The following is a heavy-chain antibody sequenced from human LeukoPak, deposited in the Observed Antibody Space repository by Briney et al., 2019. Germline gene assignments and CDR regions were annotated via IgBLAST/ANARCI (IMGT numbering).Heavy chain of an antibody. Sequence: GGSLRLSCAASGFTFSSYSMNWVRRAPGKGLEWVSSISSSSNYIFYADSMKGRFTISRDNAKNSLYLEMNSLTVEDTAVYYCARDPVAARSHDYWGQGTLVTVSS. V-gene: IGHV3-21*01. CDR3: ARDPVAARSHDY. D-gene: IGHD6-6*01. CDR2: ISSSSNYI. J-gene: IGHJ4*02. CDR1: GFTFSSYS.